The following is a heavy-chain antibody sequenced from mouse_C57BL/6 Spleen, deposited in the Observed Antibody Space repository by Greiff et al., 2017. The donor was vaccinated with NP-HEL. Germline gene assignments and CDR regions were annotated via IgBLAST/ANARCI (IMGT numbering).Heavy chain of an antibody. J-gene: IGHJ4*01. CDR2: INPSNGGT. Sequence: QVQLQQPGTELVKPGASVKLSCKASGYTFTSYWMHWVKQRPGQGLEWIGNINPSNGGTNYNEKFKSKATLTVEKSSSTAYMQLSSLTSEDSAVYYCARSAMVRGYAMDYWGQGTSVTVSS. CDR3: ARSAMVRGYAMDY. V-gene: IGHV1-53*01. CDR1: GYTFTSYW. D-gene: IGHD2-2*01.